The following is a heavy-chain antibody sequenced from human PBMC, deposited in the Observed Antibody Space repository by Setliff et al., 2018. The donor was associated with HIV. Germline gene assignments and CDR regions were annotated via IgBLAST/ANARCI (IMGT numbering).Heavy chain of an antibody. CDR3: AGGPGTTSIDY. CDR2: INHSGST. V-gene: IGHV4-34*01. Sequence: SETLSLTCAVYGGSFSGYYWSWIRQPPGKGLEWIGEINHSGSTNYNMSLWSRVTISLDASRSQFSLELISVTAADTAVYYCAGGPGTTSIDYWAQGTLVTVSS. D-gene: IGHD1-26*01. J-gene: IGHJ4*02. CDR1: GGSFSGYY.